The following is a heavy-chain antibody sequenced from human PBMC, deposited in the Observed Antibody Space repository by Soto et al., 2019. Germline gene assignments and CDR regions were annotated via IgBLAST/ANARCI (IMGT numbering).Heavy chain of an antibody. D-gene: IGHD3-16*01. Sequence: SESLSLTCTVSGGSISSYYWSWIRQPPGKGLEWIGYIYYSGSTNYNPSLKSRVTISVDTSKNQFSLKLSSVTAADTAVYYCAGGALSFFDYWGQGTLVTVSS. V-gene: IGHV4-59*01. CDR2: IYYSGST. CDR3: AGGALSFFDY. J-gene: IGHJ4*02. CDR1: GGSISSYY.